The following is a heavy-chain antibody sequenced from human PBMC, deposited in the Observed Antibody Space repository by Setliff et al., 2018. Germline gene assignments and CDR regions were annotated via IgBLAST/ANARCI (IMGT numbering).Heavy chain of an antibody. V-gene: IGHV7-4-1*02. CDR2: INTNTGNP. CDR1: GYTFTSYA. D-gene: IGHD6-25*01. CDR3: ARPYSSAARWYFDL. Sequence: ASVTVSCKASGYTFTSYAMNWVRQAPGQGLEWMGWINTNTGNPTYAQGFTGRFVFSLDTSVSTAYLQISSLKAEDTAVYYCARPYSSAARWYFDLWGRGTLVTVSS. J-gene: IGHJ2*01.